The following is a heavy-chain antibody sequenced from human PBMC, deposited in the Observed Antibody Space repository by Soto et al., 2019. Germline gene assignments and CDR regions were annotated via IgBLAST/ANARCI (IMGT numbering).Heavy chain of an antibody. Sequence: GGSLRLSCAASGFTLSSYAMHWVRQAPGKGLEWVAVISYDGSNKYYADSVKGRFTISRDNSKNTLYLQMNSLRAEDTAVYYCARGETADFWSGYSHYYYYGMDVWGQGTTVTV. CDR1: GFTLSSYA. V-gene: IGHV3-30-3*01. D-gene: IGHD3-3*01. J-gene: IGHJ6*02. CDR3: ARGETADFWSGYSHYYYYGMDV. CDR2: ISYDGSNK.